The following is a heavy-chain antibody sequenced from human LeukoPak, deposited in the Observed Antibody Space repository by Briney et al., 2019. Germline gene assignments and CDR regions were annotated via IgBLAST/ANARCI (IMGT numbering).Heavy chain of an antibody. J-gene: IGHJ3*02. CDR3: ASPGSSSGYAFDI. CDR2: IYRSGRT. D-gene: IGHD3-22*01. CDR1: GGSINSSNW. Sequence: SETLSLTCAVYGGSINSSNWWSWVRQPPGKGLEWVGEIYRSGRTNYNPSLKSRVIISVDKPKTQFSLKLSSVTAAATAVYDCASPGSSSGYAFDIWGQGTMVTVSS. V-gene: IGHV4-4*02.